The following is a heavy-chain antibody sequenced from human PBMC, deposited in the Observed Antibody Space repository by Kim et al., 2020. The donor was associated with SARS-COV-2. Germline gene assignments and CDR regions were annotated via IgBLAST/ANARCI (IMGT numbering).Heavy chain of an antibody. CDR1: GFTFSDHL. Sequence: GGSLRLSCAVSGFTFSDHLIDWVRQAPGKGLEWVGRSRNKANSYSTEYAASVKGRFTLSRDDSKNSLYLQMNSLKTEDTAVYYCARNKAYSSGWYMDVWGQGTSVTVSS. J-gene: IGHJ6*03. V-gene: IGHV3-72*01. CDR3: ARNKAYSSGWYMDV. CDR2: SRNKANSYST. D-gene: IGHD6-19*01.